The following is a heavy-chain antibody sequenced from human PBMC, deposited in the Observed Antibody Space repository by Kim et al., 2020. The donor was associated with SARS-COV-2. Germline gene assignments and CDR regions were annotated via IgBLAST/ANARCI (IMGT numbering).Heavy chain of an antibody. V-gene: IGHV3-30*01. CDR2: RQK. CDR3: ARDSYGMDV. Sequence: RQKSTADAGKGRFTISRDNSKNTLYQKMNSLGAEDTAVYYCARDSYGMDVWGQGPTVTVSS. J-gene: IGHJ6*02.